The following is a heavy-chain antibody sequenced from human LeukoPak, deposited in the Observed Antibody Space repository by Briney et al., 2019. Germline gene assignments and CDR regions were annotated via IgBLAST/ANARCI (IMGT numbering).Heavy chain of an antibody. D-gene: IGHD2-15*01. CDR2: IDPSDSYT. CDR3: ARRSYSGGSCYSGWFDP. V-gene: IGHV5-10-1*01. J-gene: IGHJ5*02. CDR1: GYSFTSYW. Sequence: GESLKISCKGSGYSFTSYWISWVRQMPGKGLEWMGRIDPSDSYTNYSPSFQGHVTISADKSISTAYLQWSSLKASDTAMYYCARRSYSGGSCYSGWFDPWGQGTLVTVSS.